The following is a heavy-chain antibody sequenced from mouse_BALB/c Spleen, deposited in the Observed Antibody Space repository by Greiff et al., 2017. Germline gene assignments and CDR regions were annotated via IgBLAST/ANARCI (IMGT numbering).Heavy chain of an antibody. CDR3: ATTIAFAY. CDR1: GYTFTSYW. Sequence: QVQLQQPGAELVRPGASVKLSCKASGYTFTSYWINWVKQRPGQGLEWIGNIYPSDSYTNYNQKFKDKATLTVDKSSSTAYMQLSSPTSEDSAVYYCATTIAFAYWGQGTLVTVSA. J-gene: IGHJ3*01. D-gene: IGHD2-1*01. CDR2: IYPSDSYT. V-gene: IGHV1-69*02.